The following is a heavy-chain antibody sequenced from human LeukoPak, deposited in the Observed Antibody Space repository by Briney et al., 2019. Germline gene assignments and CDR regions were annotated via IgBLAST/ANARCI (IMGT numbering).Heavy chain of an antibody. V-gene: IGHV3-21*01. CDR3: ARSGDAYAFDI. CDR2: ISSSSSYI. D-gene: IGHD4-17*01. Sequence: GGSLRLSCAASGFTFSSYSMNWVRQAPGKGLEWVSSISSSSSYIYYADSVKGRFTISRDNAKNSLYLQMNSLRAEDTAVYYCARSGDAYAFDIWGQGTMVTVSS. J-gene: IGHJ3*02. CDR1: GFTFSSYS.